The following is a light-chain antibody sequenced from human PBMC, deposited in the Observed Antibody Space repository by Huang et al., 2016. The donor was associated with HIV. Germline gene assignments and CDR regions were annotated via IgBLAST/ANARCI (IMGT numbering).Light chain of an antibody. CDR3: QQRSKWPLT. CDR1: QSIGTY. V-gene: IGKV3-11*01. J-gene: IGKJ4*01. Sequence: EIVLTQSPVTLSLSPGDRPTLSCRASQSIGTYLAWYQQKSGQAPRLLISDVSNRAAGVPARFSASGSETDFTLTIASLDPDDFAIYHCQQRSKWPLTFGGGTKVEMK. CDR2: DVS.